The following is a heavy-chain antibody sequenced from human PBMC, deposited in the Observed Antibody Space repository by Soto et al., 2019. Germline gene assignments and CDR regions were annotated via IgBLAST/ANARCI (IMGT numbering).Heavy chain of an antibody. Sequence: GASVKVSCKASGYTFTSYDINWVRQATGQGLEWMGWMNPNSGNTGYAQKFQGRVTMTRNTSISTAYMELSSLRSEDTAVYYCARDRRITIFGVVTNYWYFDLWGHGTLVTVSS. D-gene: IGHD3-3*01. V-gene: IGHV1-8*01. CDR1: GYTFTSYD. CDR2: MNPNSGNT. J-gene: IGHJ2*01. CDR3: ARDRRITIFGVVTNYWYFDL.